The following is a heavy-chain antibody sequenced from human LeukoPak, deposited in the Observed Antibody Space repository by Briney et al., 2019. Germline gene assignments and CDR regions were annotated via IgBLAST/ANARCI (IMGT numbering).Heavy chain of an antibody. J-gene: IGHJ4*02. CDR2: IRYDGSNK. CDR3: AKDDYDILTGYPIGFDY. CDR1: GVTFSSYG. D-gene: IGHD3-9*01. V-gene: IGHV3-30*02. Sequence: GGSLRLSCAASGVTFSSYGMHWVRQAPGKGLEWVAFIRYDGSNKYYADSVKGRFTISRDNSKNTLYLQMNSLRAEDTAVYYCAKDDYDILTGYPIGFDYWGQGTLVTVSS.